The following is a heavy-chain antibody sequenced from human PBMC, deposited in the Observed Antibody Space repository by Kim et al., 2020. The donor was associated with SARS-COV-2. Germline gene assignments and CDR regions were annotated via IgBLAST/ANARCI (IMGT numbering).Heavy chain of an antibody. D-gene: IGHD3-22*01. CDR1: GGSISTSSYY. J-gene: IGHJ4*02. CDR3: ARVLDYYDRSANYD. Sequence: SETLSLTCTVSGGSISTSSYYWGWLRQPPGKGLEWIGNIYYSGNTYYNSSLKSRVTIFLDTSKNQFTLKLSSVTAADTAVYYCARVLDYYDRSANYDWGPGNLVTVST. CDR2: IYYSGNT. V-gene: IGHV4-39*01.